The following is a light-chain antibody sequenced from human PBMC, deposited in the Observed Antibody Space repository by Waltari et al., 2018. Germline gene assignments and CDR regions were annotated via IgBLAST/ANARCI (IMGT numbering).Light chain of an antibody. V-gene: IGKV3-15*01. CDR2: GAS. Sequence: XPGEGATLSCMASQGSNSDLAWYQHKPGQAPRLLIYGASTRAAGVPARFSGSGSGTEFTLTISSLQSEDFGVYYCQQSKIWPAFGQGTKVEIK. CDR3: QQSKIWPA. J-gene: IGKJ1*01. CDR1: QGSNSD.